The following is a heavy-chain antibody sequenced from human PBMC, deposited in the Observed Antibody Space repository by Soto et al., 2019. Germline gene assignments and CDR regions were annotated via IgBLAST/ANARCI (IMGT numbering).Heavy chain of an antibody. CDR3: ASSVTTDPYDWFDP. CDR1: GGSFSTYT. D-gene: IGHD4-17*01. Sequence: QVQLVQSGAEVKKPGSSVKVSCKASGGSFSTYTISWLRQAPGQGLEWMGRIIPILGIANYAQKFQGRVTITADKSTSTAYMELSSLRSEDTAVYYCASSVTTDPYDWFDPWGQGTLVTVSS. CDR2: IIPILGIA. J-gene: IGHJ5*02. V-gene: IGHV1-69*02.